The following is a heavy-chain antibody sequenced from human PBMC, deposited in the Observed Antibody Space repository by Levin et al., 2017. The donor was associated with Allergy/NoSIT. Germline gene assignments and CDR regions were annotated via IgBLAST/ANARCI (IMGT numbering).Heavy chain of an antibody. Sequence: SETLSLTCAVYGGSFSGYYWSWIRQPPGKGLEWIGEINHSGSTNYNPSLKSRVTISVDTSKNQFSLKLSSVTAADTAVYYCARGSLYNWNYAPNCSYYGMDVWGKGTTVTVSS. D-gene: IGHD1-7*01. J-gene: IGHJ6*04. CDR3: ARGSLYNWNYAPNCSYYGMDV. CDR2: INHSGST. V-gene: IGHV4-34*01. CDR1: GGSFSGYY.